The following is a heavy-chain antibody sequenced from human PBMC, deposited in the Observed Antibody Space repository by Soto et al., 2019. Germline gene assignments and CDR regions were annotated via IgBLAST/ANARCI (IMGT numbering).Heavy chain of an antibody. D-gene: IGHD6-13*01. CDR1: GGSISSYY. CDR3: ARAPGEAAAGYYYYYMDV. Sequence: KPSETLSLTCTVSGGSISSYYWSWIRQPPGKGLEWIGYIYYSGSTNYNPSLKSRVTISVDTSKNQFSLKLSSVTAADTAVYYCARAPGEAAAGYYYYYMDVWGKGTTVTVSS. V-gene: IGHV4-59*13. J-gene: IGHJ6*03. CDR2: IYYSGST.